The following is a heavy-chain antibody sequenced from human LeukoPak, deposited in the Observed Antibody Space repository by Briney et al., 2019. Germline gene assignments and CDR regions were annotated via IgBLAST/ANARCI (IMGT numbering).Heavy chain of an antibody. V-gene: IGHV4-31*03. CDR2: IYYSGST. CDR1: GGSISSGGYY. D-gene: IGHD2-2*01. Sequence: SETLSLTCTVSGGSISSGGYYWSWFRQHPGKGLEWIGYIYYSGSTYYNPSLKSRVTISVDTSKNQFSLKLSSVTAADTAVYYCARDRRYCSSTSCPDHGMDVWGQGTTVTVSS. CDR3: ARDRRYCSSTSCPDHGMDV. J-gene: IGHJ6*02.